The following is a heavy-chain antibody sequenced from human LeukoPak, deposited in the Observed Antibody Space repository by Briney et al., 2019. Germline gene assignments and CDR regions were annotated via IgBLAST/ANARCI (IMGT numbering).Heavy chain of an antibody. D-gene: IGHD1-7*01. V-gene: IGHV3-23*01. J-gene: IGHJ4*02. CDR2: ISGNGGVT. CDR3: ARDRVPGTSPKMDY. Sequence: GGSLRLSCATSGFTFSGYAMSWVRQAPGKGLEWVSVISGNGGVTDYADSVKGRFTTSRDNSKNTLYLQMSSLTAEDTALYYCARDRVPGTSPKMDYWGQGTQVTVSS. CDR1: GFTFSGYA.